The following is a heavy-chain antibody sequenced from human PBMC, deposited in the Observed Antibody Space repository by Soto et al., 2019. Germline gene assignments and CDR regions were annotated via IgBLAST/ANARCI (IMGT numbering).Heavy chain of an antibody. CDR2: VYYSGNT. D-gene: IGHD6-13*01. CDR1: GGSVSRSGYY. CDR3: ARASSSWYFDY. V-gene: IGHV4-31*01. J-gene: IGHJ4*02. Sequence: QVQLQESGPGLVKPSQTLSLTCTVSGGSVSRSGYYWSWIRQPPGKGLEWIGYVYYSGNTYYNPSLKSQISISRDTSKTQFSLKLSSVTAADTAVYYCARASSSWYFDYWGQGTLVAVSS.